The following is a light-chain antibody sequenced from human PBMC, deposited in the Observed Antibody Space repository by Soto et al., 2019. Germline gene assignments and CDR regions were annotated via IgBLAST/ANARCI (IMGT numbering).Light chain of an antibody. CDR2: GAS. CDR3: QQRINWPLT. J-gene: IGKJ4*01. Sequence: EIVLTQSPGILSFSLGERATLSCRVSESISSTSLAWYQQKPGQAPRLLIYGASTRATGVPDRFSGSESGTDFTLTITRLEPEDSAVYFCQQRINWPLTFGGGTKVDIK. CDR1: ESISSTS. V-gene: IGKV3D-20*02.